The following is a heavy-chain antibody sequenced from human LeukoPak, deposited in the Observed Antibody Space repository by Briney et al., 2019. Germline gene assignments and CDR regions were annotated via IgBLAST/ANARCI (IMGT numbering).Heavy chain of an antibody. CDR1: GFTFSSYS. Sequence: GGSLRLSCAASGFTFSSYSMNWVRQAPGKGLEWVSSISSSSSYIYYADSVKGRFTISRDNAKNSLYLQMNSLRAEDTAVYYCARDPHYYDSSGYPDYWGQGTLVTVSS. V-gene: IGHV3-21*01. CDR3: ARDPHYYDSSGYPDY. J-gene: IGHJ4*02. CDR2: ISSSSSYI. D-gene: IGHD3-22*01.